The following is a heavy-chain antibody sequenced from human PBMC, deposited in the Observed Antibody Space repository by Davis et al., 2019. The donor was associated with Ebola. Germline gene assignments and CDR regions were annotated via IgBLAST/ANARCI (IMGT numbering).Heavy chain of an antibody. CDR1: GDSVSSAG. CDR2: TYYKSEWYN. V-gene: IGHV6-1*01. Sequence: HSQTLSLTCAIPGDSVSSAGWNWIRQSPSRGLEWLGRTYYKSEWYNDYAVSVKSRITINPDTSKNQFSLQLTSVPPEDTALYYCARGWLRGGMDVWGEGTTVTV. J-gene: IGHJ6*02. D-gene: IGHD5-18*01. CDR3: ARGWLRGGMDV.